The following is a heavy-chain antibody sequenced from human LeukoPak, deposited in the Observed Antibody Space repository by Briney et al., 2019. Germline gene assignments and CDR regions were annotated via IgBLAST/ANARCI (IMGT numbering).Heavy chain of an antibody. J-gene: IGHJ4*02. CDR1: GYTFTSYG. D-gene: IGHD3-22*01. CDR3: ARGEQSYYDSSGYYYY. V-gene: IGHV1-18*01. Sequence: GASVKVSCKASGYTFTSYGISWVRQAPGQGLEWMGWISAYNGNTNYAQKLQGRVTMTTDTSTSTAYMELRSLRSDDTAVYYCARGEQSYYDSSGYYYYWGQGTLVTVSS. CDR2: ISAYNGNT.